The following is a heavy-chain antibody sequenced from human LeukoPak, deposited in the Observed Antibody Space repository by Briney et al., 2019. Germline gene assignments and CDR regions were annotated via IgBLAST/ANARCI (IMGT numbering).Heavy chain of an antibody. CDR2: IYWNDDK. V-gene: IGHV2-5*01. CDR1: GLSLSIRGVG. D-gene: IGHD5-24*01. CDR3: AHRLRDAYNQGAFDV. Sequence: SGPTLVHPPPTLXLTCTFSGLSLSIRGVGVGWVRQPPGKALEWLAVIYWNDDKRYSPSLKSRLTITKDISKNQVVLTMTNMDPVDTATYYCAHRLRDAYNQGAFDVWGQGTMVTVSS. J-gene: IGHJ3*01.